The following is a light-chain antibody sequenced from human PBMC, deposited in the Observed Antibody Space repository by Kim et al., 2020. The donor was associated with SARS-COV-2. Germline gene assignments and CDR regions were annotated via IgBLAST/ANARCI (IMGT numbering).Light chain of an antibody. Sequence: SPRERATLSCRASQSVSSNLAWYQQKPGHAPRLLIYGASTRATGIPARFSGSGSGTEFTLTISSLQSEDFAVYYCQQYNNWPPWTFGQGTKVDIK. J-gene: IGKJ1*01. CDR3: QQYNNWPPWT. CDR1: QSVSSN. CDR2: GAS. V-gene: IGKV3-15*01.